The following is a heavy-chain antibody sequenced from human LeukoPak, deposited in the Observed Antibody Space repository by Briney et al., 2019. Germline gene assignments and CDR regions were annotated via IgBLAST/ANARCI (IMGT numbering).Heavy chain of an antibody. CDR3: ARGRPYSGGYHLDY. J-gene: IGHJ4*02. CDR2: IYYSGST. Sequence: SETLSLTCTISGDSTSSDRYYGGWVRQPPGKGLEWIGNIYYSGSTYYNPSLKSRVTMSVDTSKNQFFLKLNSVTATDTAVYYCARGRPYSGGYHLDYWGQGTLVTVSP. V-gene: IGHV4-39*01. D-gene: IGHD1-26*01. CDR1: GDSTSSDRYY.